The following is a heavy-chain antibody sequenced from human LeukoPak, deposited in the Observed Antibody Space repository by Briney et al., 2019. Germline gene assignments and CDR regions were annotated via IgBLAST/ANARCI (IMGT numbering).Heavy chain of an antibody. D-gene: IGHD3-10*01. J-gene: IGHJ4*02. CDR2: ISAYNGNT. CDR3: AREFDYYGDY. CDR1: GYTFTSYG. Sequence: GASVKVSCKASGYTFTSYGISGVRQAPGQGREWMGWISAYNGNTTYAQKFQGRVTMTRDTSTSTVYMELSSLRSEDTAVYYCAREFDYYGDYWGQGTLVTVSS. V-gene: IGHV1-18*01.